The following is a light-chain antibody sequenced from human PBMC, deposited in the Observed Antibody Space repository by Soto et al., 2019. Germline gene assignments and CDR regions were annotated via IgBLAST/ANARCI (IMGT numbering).Light chain of an antibody. CDR1: SSDVGSYNL. J-gene: IGLJ2*01. V-gene: IGLV2-23*02. CDR3: CSYAGSPTFVI. Sequence: QSALTQPASVSGSPGQSITIPCTGASSDVGSYNLVSWYQQHPGKAPKLMIYEVSRRPSGISHRFSGSKSGNTASLTISGLQAEDEADYYCCSYAGSPTFVIFGGGTKLTVL. CDR2: EVS.